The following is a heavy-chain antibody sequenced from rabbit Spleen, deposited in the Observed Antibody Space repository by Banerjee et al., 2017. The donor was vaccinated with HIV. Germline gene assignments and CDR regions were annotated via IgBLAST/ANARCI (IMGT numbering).Heavy chain of an antibody. Sequence: QSLEESGGDLVKPGASLTLTCTASGFDLSSYYYMCWVRQAPGKGLEWIACIYISGGSTYYASWAKGRFTISETSSTTVTLQMTSLTAADTATYFCVRDQAGDADYGPYYLNLWGQGTLVTVS. V-gene: IGHV1S40*01. J-gene: IGHJ4*01. CDR1: GFDLSSYYY. CDR2: IYISGGST. D-gene: IGHD2-1*01. CDR3: VRDQAGDADYGPYYLNL.